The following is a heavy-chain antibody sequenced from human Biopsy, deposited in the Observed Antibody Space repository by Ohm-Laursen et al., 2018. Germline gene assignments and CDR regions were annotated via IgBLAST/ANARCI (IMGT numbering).Heavy chain of an antibody. CDR3: ARGSGYFKLDV. CDR2: IYQSGST. J-gene: IGHJ6*02. CDR1: GDSSSGYF. D-gene: IGHD5-12*01. V-gene: IGHV4-34*01. Sequence: SQTLSLTCAVNGDSSSGYFWNWIRQPPGKGLEWIGEIYQSGSTKYNPSLKSRATLSADSSNSQFSLRLTSVTAADTAIYYCARGSGYFKLDVWGQGTTITVSS.